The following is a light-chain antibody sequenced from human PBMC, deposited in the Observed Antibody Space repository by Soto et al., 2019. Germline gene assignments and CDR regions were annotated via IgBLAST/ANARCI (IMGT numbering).Light chain of an antibody. J-gene: IGKJ4*01. Sequence: ELVLSQSPATLYLSSGERATLSCRASQSVSSYLAWYQQKPGQAPRLLIYDASNRATGIPARFSGSGSGTDFTLIISSLEPEDFAVYYCQQRSNWPLTFGGGTKVDIK. CDR3: QQRSNWPLT. CDR2: DAS. V-gene: IGKV3-11*01. CDR1: QSVSSY.